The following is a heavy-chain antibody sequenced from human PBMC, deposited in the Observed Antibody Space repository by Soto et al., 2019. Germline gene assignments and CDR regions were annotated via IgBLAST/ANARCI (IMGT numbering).Heavy chain of an antibody. D-gene: IGHD1-1*01. CDR3: VRDGTKTLRDWFDP. J-gene: IGHJ5*02. V-gene: IGHV4-4*07. CDR1: GASIRGYY. Sequence: SETLSLTCTVSGASIRGYYWSWIRKSAGKGLEWIGRIYATGTTDYNPSLKSRVMMSVDTSKKQFSLKLRSVTAADTAVYYCVRDGTKTLRDWFDPGGQGSSVTVSS. CDR2: IYATGTT.